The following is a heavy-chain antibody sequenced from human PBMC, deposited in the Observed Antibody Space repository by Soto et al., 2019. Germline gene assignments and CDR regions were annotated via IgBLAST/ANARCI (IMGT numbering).Heavy chain of an antibody. CDR3: STYYYDSSGSYGMDV. CDR1: GFTFSSYW. D-gene: IGHD3-22*01. V-gene: IGHV3-74*01. CDR2: INSDGSST. J-gene: IGHJ6*02. Sequence: EVQLVESGGGLVQPGGSLRLSCAASGFTFSSYWMHWVRQAPGKGLVWVSRINSDGSSTSYADSVKGRFTISRDNAKNTLYLQMNRLRAEDTAVYYCSTYYYDSSGSYGMDVWGQGTTVTVSS.